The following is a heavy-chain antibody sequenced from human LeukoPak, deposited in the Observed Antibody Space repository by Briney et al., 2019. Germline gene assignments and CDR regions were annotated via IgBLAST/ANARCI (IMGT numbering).Heavy chain of an antibody. D-gene: IGHD1-26*01. J-gene: IGHJ1*01. CDR1: GGSISSYY. Sequence: PSETLSLTCTVSGGSISSYYWSWIRQPPGKGLEWIGYIYYSGSTNYNPSLKSRVTISVDRSKNQFSLKLSSVTAADTAVYYCAGSGSYSSEYFQHWGQGTLVTVSS. CDR2: IYYSGST. V-gene: IGHV4-59*12. CDR3: AGSGSYSSEYFQH.